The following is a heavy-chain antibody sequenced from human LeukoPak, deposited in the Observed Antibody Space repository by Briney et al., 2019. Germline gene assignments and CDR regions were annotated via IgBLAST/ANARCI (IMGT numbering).Heavy chain of an antibody. CDR3: ARHDPGWFDT. J-gene: IGHJ5*02. D-gene: IGHD7-27*01. CDR2: IHYSGST. Sequence: SETLSLTCTVSGGSISSSYWSWIRQPPGKGLEWIGYIHYSGSTNYNPSLKSRATISVDTSEAHFSLKLSSATAADTAVYYCARHDPGWFDTWGQGTLVTVSS. CDR1: GGSISSSY. V-gene: IGHV4-59*08.